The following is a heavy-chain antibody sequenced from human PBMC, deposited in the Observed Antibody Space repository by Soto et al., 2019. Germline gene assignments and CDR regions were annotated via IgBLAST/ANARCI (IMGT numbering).Heavy chain of an antibody. CDR3: ARDLEYSSYSNWFDP. J-gene: IGHJ5*02. V-gene: IGHV4-4*07. Sequence: PSETLSLTCTVSGGSISSYYWSWIRQPAGKGLERIGRIYTSGSTNYNPSLKSRVTMSVDTSKNQFSLKLSSVTAADTAVYYCARDLEYSSYSNWFDPWGQGTLVTVSS. CDR1: GGSISSYY. D-gene: IGHD6-6*01. CDR2: IYTSGST.